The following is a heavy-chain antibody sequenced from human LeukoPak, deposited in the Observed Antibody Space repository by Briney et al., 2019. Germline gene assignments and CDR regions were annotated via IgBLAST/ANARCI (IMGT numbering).Heavy chain of an antibody. CDR2: INPSGGST. V-gene: IGHV1-46*01. J-gene: IGHJ5*02. D-gene: IGHD2-15*01. CDR3: ARSCSGGSCYSGVGWFDP. Sequence: ASVKVSCKASGYTFTSYYMHWVRQAPGQGLEWMGIINPSGGSTSYAQKFQGRVTMTRDTSTSTVYMELSSLRSEDTAVYYCARSCSGGSCYSGVGWFDPWGQGTLVTVSS. CDR1: GYTFTSYY.